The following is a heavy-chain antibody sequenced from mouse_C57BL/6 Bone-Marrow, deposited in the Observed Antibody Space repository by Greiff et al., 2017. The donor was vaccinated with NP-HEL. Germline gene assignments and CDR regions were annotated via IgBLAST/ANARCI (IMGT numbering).Heavy chain of an antibody. Sequence: QVQLQQPGAELVKPGASVKLSCKASGYTFTTYWMQWVKQRPGQGLEWIGEIGPSDSYTNYNQKFKGKATLTVDTSSSTANMQLSSLTSEDSAVYYCARKAYYGRSYEFAYWGQGTLVTVSA. J-gene: IGHJ3*01. D-gene: IGHD1-1*01. CDR3: ARKAYYGRSYEFAY. CDR1: GYTFTTYW. V-gene: IGHV1-50*01. CDR2: IGPSDSYT.